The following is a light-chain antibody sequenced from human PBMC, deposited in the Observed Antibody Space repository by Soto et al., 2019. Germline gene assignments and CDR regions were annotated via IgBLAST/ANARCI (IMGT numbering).Light chain of an antibody. V-gene: IGKV1-39*01. CDR2: AAS. CDR1: QSIVIY. J-gene: IGKJ1*01. Sequence: DIQLTQSPSSLSASVGDRVTIACRASQSIVIYLNWYQHKPGKAPKLLINAASSLQSGVPSRFSGSGSGTDFTLTITSLQPEDFATHYCQQSYTTPTFGQGTRVEVK. CDR3: QQSYTTPT.